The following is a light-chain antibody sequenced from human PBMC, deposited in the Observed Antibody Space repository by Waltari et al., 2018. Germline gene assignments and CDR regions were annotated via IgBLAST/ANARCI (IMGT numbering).Light chain of an antibody. CDR2: DAS. J-gene: IGKJ2*01. V-gene: IGKV1-33*01. CDR1: HDISNY. CDR3: QQFDNLVYT. Sequence: DIQMTQSPSSLSASAGDRVTITCQASHDISNYLNWYQQKPGKAPKLLIYDASNLETGVPSRFSGSGSGTDFSFTISSLQPEDIATYYCQQFDNLVYTFGQGTKLEIK.